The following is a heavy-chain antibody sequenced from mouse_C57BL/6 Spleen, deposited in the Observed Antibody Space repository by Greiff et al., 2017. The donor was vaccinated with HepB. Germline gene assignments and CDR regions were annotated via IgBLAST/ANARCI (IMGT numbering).Heavy chain of an antibody. J-gene: IGHJ1*03. CDR3: ARRVGWYFDV. D-gene: IGHD1-1*01. CDR1: GFTFSSYG. CDR2: ISSGGSYT. V-gene: IGHV5-6*01. Sequence: EVQLVESGGDLVKPGGSLKLSCAASGFTFSSYGMSWVRQTPDKRLEWVATISSGGSYTYYPDSVKGRFTISRDNAKNTLYLQMSSLKSEDTAMYYCARRVGWYFDVWGTGTTVTVSS.